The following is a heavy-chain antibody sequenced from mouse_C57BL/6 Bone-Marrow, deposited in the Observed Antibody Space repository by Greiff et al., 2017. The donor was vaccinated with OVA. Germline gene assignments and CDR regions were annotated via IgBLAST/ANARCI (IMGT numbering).Heavy chain of an antibody. D-gene: IGHD1-1*02. V-gene: IGHV14-4*01. Sequence: EVQLQESGAELVRPGASVKLSCTASGFNIKDDYMHWLKQRPEQGLEWIGWIDPENGDTEYASKFQGKATITADTSSNTAYLQLSSLTSEDTAVYYCTTQLWSYFDYWGQGTTLTVSS. CDR3: TTQLWSYFDY. J-gene: IGHJ2*01. CDR2: IDPENGDT. CDR1: GFNIKDDY.